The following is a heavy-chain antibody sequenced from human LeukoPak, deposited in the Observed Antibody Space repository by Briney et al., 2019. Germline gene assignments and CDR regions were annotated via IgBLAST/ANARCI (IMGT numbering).Heavy chain of an antibody. V-gene: IGHV3-23*01. J-gene: IGHJ3*02. CDR3: AKDREYSYVYDAFDI. Sequence: PGGSLRLSCAASGFXFSIYAMSWVRQAPGKGLEWVSGMSGSGGSTYYADSVKGRFTISRDNSKNTLYLQMNTLRAEDTAVYYCAKDREYSYVYDAFDIWGQGTLVTVSS. CDR1: GFXFSIYA. CDR2: MSGSGGST. D-gene: IGHD3-16*01.